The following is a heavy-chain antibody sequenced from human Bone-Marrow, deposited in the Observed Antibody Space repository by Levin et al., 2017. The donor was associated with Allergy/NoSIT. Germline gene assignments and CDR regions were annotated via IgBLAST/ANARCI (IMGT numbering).Heavy chain of an antibody. D-gene: IGHD3-10*01. Sequence: GESLKISCKGSGYSFPNYRIGWVRQMPGNGLEWMGIIYPGDSDTRYSPSFQGHVTISVDKSISTAYLQWSSLKASDTAIYYCARLKYDIYYASWSYSQPFDSWGQGTLVTVSS. V-gene: IGHV5-51*01. CDR1: GYSFPNYR. J-gene: IGHJ4*02. CDR2: IYPGDSDT. CDR3: ARLKYDIYYASWSYSQPFDS.